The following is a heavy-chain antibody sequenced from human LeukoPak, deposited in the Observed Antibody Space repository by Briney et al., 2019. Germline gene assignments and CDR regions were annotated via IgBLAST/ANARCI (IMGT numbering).Heavy chain of an antibody. Sequence: GGSLRLSCAASGFTFSSYAMSWVRQAPGKGLEWVSAISGSGGSTYYADSVKGRFTISRDNSKNTLYLQMNSLRAEDTAEYYCATINWNDGRLHYWGQGTLVTVSS. CDR3: ATINWNDGRLHY. J-gene: IGHJ4*02. CDR1: GFTFSSYA. CDR2: ISGSGGST. V-gene: IGHV3-23*01. D-gene: IGHD1-20*01.